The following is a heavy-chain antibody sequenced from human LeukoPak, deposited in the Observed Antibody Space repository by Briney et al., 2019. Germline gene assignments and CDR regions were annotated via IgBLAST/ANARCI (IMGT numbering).Heavy chain of an antibody. CDR1: GFTFSNYN. CDR2: ISSTSSYI. V-gene: IGHV3-21*01. J-gene: IGHJ4*02. D-gene: IGHD6-6*01. Sequence: PGGSLRLSCAASGFTFSNYNMNWVRQAPGKGLEWVSSISSTSSYIYYAHSVKGRFTISRDNAKNSLYLQMNSLRVADTAVYYCARKSSSLGYYFDYWGQGTLVTVSS. CDR3: ARKSSSLGYYFDY.